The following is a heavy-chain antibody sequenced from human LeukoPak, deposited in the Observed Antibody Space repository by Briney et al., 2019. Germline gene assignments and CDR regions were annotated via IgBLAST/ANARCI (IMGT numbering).Heavy chain of an antibody. CDR3: AREGVSGDAFDI. D-gene: IGHD2-8*01. V-gene: IGHV1-2*02. CDR2: INPNSGGT. CDR1: GYTFTGYY. J-gene: IGHJ3*02. Sequence: ASVKVSCKASGYTFTGYYMHWVRQAPGQGLEWMGWINPNSGGTNYAQKSQGRVTMTRDTSTSTAYKELSRLRSDDTAVYYCAREGVSGDAFDIWGQGTMVTVSS.